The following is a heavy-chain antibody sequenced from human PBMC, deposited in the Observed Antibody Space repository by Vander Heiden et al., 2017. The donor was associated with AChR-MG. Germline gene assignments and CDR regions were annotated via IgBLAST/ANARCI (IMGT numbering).Heavy chain of an antibody. CDR3: ARRGAITGTPGNWFDP. Sequence: QVQLVESGGGVVKPGRSLRLSCAASGFPLSSYGMRWVRQAPGKGLEGVAVIWYDGSNKYYADSVKGRLTISRDNSKNTLYLQMNSLRAEDTAVYYCARRGAITGTPGNWFDPWGQGTLVTVSS. V-gene: IGHV3-33*01. D-gene: IGHD1-20*01. J-gene: IGHJ5*02. CDR1: GFPLSSYG. CDR2: IWYDGSNK.